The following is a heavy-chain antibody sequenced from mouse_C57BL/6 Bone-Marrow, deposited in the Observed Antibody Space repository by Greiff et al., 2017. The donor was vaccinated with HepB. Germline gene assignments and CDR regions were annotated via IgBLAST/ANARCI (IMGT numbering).Heavy chain of an antibody. CDR1: GYTFTSYW. D-gene: IGHD1-1*01. J-gene: IGHJ1*03. CDR2: IYPGSGST. CDR3: AREPYYYGSSPWYFDV. Sequence: VQLQQSGAELVKPGASVKMSCKASGYTFTSYWITWVKQRPGQGLEWIGDIYPGSGSTNYNEKFKSKATLTVDTSSSTAYMQLSSLTSEDSAVYYCAREPYYYGSSPWYFDVWGTGTTVTVSS. V-gene: IGHV1-55*01.